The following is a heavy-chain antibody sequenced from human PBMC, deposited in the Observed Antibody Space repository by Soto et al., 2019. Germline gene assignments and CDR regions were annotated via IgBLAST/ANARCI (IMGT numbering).Heavy chain of an antibody. V-gene: IGHV2-5*02. CDR1: GFSLSTSGVS. CDR3: AHSRCGGDCLQSYPSHYYYGMDV. J-gene: IGHJ6*02. Sequence: QITLKESGTTLVKPTQTLTLTCTFPGFSLSTSGVSVGWIRQPPGKALEWLALIYWDDDKRYSPSLKSRLTITTDTSKNQVVLRMTNLDPVDTATYYCAHSRCGGDCLQSYPSHYYYGMDVWGQGTTVTVSS. D-gene: IGHD2-21*02. CDR2: IYWDDDK.